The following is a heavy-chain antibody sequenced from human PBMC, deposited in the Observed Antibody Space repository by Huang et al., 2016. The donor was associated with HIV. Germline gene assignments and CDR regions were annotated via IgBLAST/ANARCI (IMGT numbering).Heavy chain of an antibody. J-gene: IGHJ6*02. CDR2: INPDVDST. V-gene: IGHV1-46*01. Sequence: QVQLVQSGAEVKKPGASVKVSCKTYGYTFTSYSIHWVRQAPGQGLEWMGIINPDVDSTSYAPKFQGRVTMTRDTSTSTVYMELSSLRSEDTAMYYCAREGQGYAMDVWGQGTTVTVSS. CDR1: GYTFTSYS. CDR3: AREGQGYAMDV.